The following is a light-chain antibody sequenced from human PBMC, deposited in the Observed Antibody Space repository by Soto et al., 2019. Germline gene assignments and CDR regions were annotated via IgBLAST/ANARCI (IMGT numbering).Light chain of an antibody. J-gene: IGLJ1*01. CDR2: SNN. V-gene: IGLV1-44*01. Sequence: QSVLTQPPSASGTPGQRVTISCSGSSSNIGSNTVNWYQQLPGAAPKLLIQSNNQRPSGVPDRFSGSQSGTSASLAISGLQXXXXXDYYCAVWDDSLNGYVFGTGTKLT. CDR3: AVWDDSLNGYV. CDR1: SSNIGSNT.